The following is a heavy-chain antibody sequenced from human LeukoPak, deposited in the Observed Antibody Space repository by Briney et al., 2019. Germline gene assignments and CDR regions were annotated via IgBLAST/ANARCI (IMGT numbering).Heavy chain of an antibody. CDR2: INAGNGNT. CDR1: GYTFTSYA. Sequence: ASVKVSCKASGYTFTSYAMHWVRQAPGQRLEWMGWINAGNGNTKYSQKFQGRVTITRDTSASTAYMELSSLRSEDTAVYYCARDDILTGYYNTFDHWGQGTLVTVSS. J-gene: IGHJ4*02. V-gene: IGHV1-3*01. CDR3: ARDDILTGYYNTFDH. D-gene: IGHD3-9*01.